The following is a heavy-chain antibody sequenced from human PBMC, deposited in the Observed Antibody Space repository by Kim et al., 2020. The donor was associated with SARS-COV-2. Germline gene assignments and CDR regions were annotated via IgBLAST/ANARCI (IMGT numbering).Heavy chain of an antibody. J-gene: IGHJ4*02. V-gene: IGHV1-46*01. D-gene: IGHD3-16*01. Sequence: YAQRYQGIVTMTRDTSTSTVDMELSSLRSEDTAVYYCAGVTREGLNYFDYWGQGTLVTVSS. CDR3: AGVTREGLNYFDY.